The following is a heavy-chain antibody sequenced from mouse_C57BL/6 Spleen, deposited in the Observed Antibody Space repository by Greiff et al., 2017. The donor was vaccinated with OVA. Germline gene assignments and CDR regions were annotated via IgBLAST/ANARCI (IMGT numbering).Heavy chain of an antibody. J-gene: IGHJ4*01. CDR2: IWSDGST. CDR3: ARHEDDYDGGYAMDY. Sequence: VQVVESGPGLVAPSQSLSITCTVSGFSLTSYGVNWVRQPPGKGLEWLVVIWSDGSTTYNSALKSRLSISKDNSKSQFFLKMNRLQTDATAMYYCARHEDDYDGGYAMDYWGQGTSVTVSS. D-gene: IGHD2-4*01. CDR1: GFSLTSYG. V-gene: IGHV2-6-1*01.